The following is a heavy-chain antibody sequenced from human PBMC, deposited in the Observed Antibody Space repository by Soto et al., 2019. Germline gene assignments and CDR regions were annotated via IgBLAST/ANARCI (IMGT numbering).Heavy chain of an antibody. V-gene: IGHV1-18*01. J-gene: IGHJ4*02. Sequence: QIQLVQSGAEVKKPGASVKVSCKASGYTFSSYHITWVRQAPGQGLEWMGWISAYNGNTNYAQNLQGRVTMTTDPSTSTAYMALRSLRSDDTAVYYCARDLPPVDYWGQGTLATVSS. CDR2: ISAYNGNT. CDR3: ARDLPPVDY. CDR1: GYTFSSYH.